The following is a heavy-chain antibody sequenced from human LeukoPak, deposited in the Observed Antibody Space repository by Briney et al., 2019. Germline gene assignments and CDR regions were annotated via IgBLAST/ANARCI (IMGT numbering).Heavy chain of an antibody. J-gene: IGHJ4*02. V-gene: IGHV4-59*08. CDR1: GGSISSYY. Sequence: PSETLSLTCTVSGGSISSYYWSWIRQPPGKGLEWIGYIYYSGSTNYNPSLKSRVTISVDTSKNQFSLKLSSVTAAETAVYYCARHLAHGDSGYTSLFDYWGQGTLVTVSS. D-gene: IGHD3-22*01. CDR2: IYYSGST. CDR3: ARHLAHGDSGYTSLFDY.